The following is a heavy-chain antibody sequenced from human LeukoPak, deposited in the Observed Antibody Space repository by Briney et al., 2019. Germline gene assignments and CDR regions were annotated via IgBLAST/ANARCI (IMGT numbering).Heavy chain of an antibody. D-gene: IGHD2-8*02. CDR1: GDTFTNYG. Sequence: ASVTVSFKASGDTFTNYGISWVRQAPGQGLEWMGWISTYTVETIYAQKFQGRVTLSTDTSTSTAYMELRSLRSDDTAVYYCATQPGRGSPFKFWGQGTLVTVSS. CDR3: ATQPGRGSPFKF. CDR2: ISTYTVET. J-gene: IGHJ4*02. V-gene: IGHV1-18*01.